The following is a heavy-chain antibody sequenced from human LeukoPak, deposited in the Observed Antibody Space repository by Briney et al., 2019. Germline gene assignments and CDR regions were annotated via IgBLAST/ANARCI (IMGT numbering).Heavy chain of an antibody. J-gene: IGHJ4*02. D-gene: IGHD5-18*01. CDR2: INHSGST. V-gene: IGHV4-34*01. CDR3: AKSSYSIFDY. CDR1: GGSFSGYY. Sequence: SETLSLTCAVYGGSFSGYYWSWIRQPPGKGLEWIGEINHSGSTNYNPSLKSRVTISVDTSKNQFSLKLSSVTAADTAVYYCAKSSYSIFDYWGQGTLVTVSS.